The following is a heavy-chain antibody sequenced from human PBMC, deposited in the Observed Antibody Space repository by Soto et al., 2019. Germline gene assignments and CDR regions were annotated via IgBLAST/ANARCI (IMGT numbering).Heavy chain of an antibody. CDR2: IYYSGST. CDR1: GGSITSYY. V-gene: IGHV4-59*08. D-gene: IGHD2-15*01. Sequence: SETLSLTCTVSGGSITSYYWSWIRQPPGKGLEWIGHIYYSGSTKYNPSLESRVTISVDTSKNQFSLKLSSVTAADTAVYYCARQLRYCSGGSCPDAFDIWGQGTMVTVSS. J-gene: IGHJ3*02. CDR3: ARQLRYCSGGSCPDAFDI.